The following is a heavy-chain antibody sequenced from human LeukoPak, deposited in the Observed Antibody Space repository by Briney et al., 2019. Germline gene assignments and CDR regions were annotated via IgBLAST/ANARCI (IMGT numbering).Heavy chain of an antibody. CDR2: IIPILGIA. CDR3: ARDYVTCSGGSCYNYFDY. Sequence: GASVKVSCKASGGTFSSYTISWVRQAPGQGLEWMGRIIPILGIANYAQKFQGRVTITADKSTSTAYMELSSLRSGDTAVYYCARDYVTCSGGSCYNYFDYWGQGTLVTVSS. V-gene: IGHV1-69*04. J-gene: IGHJ4*02. D-gene: IGHD2-15*01. CDR1: GGTFSSYT.